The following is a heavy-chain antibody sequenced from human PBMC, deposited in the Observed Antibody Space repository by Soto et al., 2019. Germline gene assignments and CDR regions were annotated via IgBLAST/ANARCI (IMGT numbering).Heavy chain of an antibody. Sequence: PSETLSLTCSVSRGSVSSGGYSWSWIRQPPGKGLEWIGFISPSGSPAYNPSLKSRVTISADRSKNQISLELSFVTAADTAVYYCSRGVLAWGPGILVTVPQ. J-gene: IGHJ5*02. D-gene: IGHD2-8*01. CDR3: SRGVLA. V-gene: IGHV4-30-2*01. CDR1: RGSVSSGGYS. CDR2: ISPSGSP.